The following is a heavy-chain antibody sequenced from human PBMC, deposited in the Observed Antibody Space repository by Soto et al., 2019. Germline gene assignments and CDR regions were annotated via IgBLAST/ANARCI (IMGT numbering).Heavy chain of an antibody. J-gene: IGHJ4*02. D-gene: IGHD3-10*01. V-gene: IGHV4-31*03. Sequence: SETLSLTCTVSGGSISSGGYYWSWIRQHPGKGLEWIGYIYYSGSTYYNPSLKSRVTISVDTSKNQFSLKLSSVTAADTAVYYWARHCLTMVRGVIIPEMANFDYWGQGTLVTVSS. CDR3: ARHCLTMVRGVIIPEMANFDY. CDR1: GGSISSGGYY. CDR2: IYYSGST.